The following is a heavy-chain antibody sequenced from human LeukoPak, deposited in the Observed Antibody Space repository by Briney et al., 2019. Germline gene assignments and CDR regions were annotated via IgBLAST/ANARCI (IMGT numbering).Heavy chain of an antibody. J-gene: IGHJ4*02. CDR2: INTNTGNP. Sequence: ASVKVSCKASGYTFTSYSMNWIRQAPAQGLEWMGWINTNTGNPTYAPGFTGRFLFSLDTSVSTAYLQISSLKTEDTAVYYCARGPDYDSSGYPYWGQGTLVTVSS. V-gene: IGHV7-4-1*02. CDR1: GYTFTSYS. CDR3: ARGPDYDSSGYPY. D-gene: IGHD3-22*01.